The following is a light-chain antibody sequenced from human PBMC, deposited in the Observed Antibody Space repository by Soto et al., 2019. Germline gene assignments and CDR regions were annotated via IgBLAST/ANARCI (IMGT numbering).Light chain of an antibody. CDR1: QPVSSNF. Sequence: ELVLTQSPGTLSLSPGESAALSCRASQPVSSNFLAWYQQKPGQAPRLLIYGVSSRASGVPDRFFGSGSGTDFTLTINRLEPEDFAVYYCQQSANSPITFGQGTRLEIK. V-gene: IGKV3-20*01. CDR3: QQSANSPIT. CDR2: GVS. J-gene: IGKJ5*01.